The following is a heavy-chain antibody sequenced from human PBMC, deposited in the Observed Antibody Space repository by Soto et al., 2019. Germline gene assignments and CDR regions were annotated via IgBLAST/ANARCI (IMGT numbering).Heavy chain of an antibody. CDR2: IKSDGSST. Sequence: EVQLVESGGGLVQPGGSLRLSCAASGFTFSDYWMHWVRQAPGKGLVWVSRIKSDGSSTSYADSVKGRFTISRDNAKNTLYLQMNSLRPEDTAVYYCARSWGGEVVSWGQGTLVTVSS. J-gene: IGHJ4*02. CDR1: GFTFSDYW. D-gene: IGHD3-16*01. V-gene: IGHV3-74*01. CDR3: ARSWGGEVVS.